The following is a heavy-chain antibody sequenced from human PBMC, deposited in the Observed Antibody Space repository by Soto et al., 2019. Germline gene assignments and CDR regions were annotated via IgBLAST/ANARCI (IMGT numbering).Heavy chain of an antibody. D-gene: IGHD2-15*01. CDR3: ARGVCSGGSCYRVFDP. CDR1: GGPIMRRYYY. Sequence: SETLAPPRTGSGGPIMRRYYYRSLVLPPPVECLECIGYYYYSGSTYYNPSLKRRVTISVDTSKHQFPRKLSSVTAEDTAVYCCARGVCSGGSCYRVFDPWGQGTLVPV. J-gene: IGHJ5*02. CDR2: YYYSGST. V-gene: IGHV4-30-4*01.